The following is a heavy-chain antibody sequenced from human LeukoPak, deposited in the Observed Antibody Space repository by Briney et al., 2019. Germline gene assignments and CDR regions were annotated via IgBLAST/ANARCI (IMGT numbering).Heavy chain of an antibody. J-gene: IGHJ6*02. D-gene: IGHD4-17*01. V-gene: IGHV3-9*01. CDR3: ARTRGYGDYYVYYYYGMDV. CDR2: ISWNSGSI. CDR1: GFTFDDYA. Sequence: PGGSLRLSCAASGFTFDDYAMHWVRQAPGKGLEWVSGISWNSGSIGYADSVKGRFTISRDNAKNSLYLQMNSLRAEDTALYYCARTRGYGDYYVYYYYGMDVWGQGTTVTVSS.